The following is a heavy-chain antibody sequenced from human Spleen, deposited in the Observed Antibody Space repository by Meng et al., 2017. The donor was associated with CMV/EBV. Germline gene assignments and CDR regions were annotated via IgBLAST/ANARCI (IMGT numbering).Heavy chain of an antibody. CDR1: GGSFSGYY. V-gene: IGHV4-34*01. CDR2: INHSGST. D-gene: IGHD5-24*01. Sequence: SETLSLTCAVYGGSFSGYYWSWIRQPPGKGLEWIGEINHSGSTNYNPSLKSRVTISVDTSKNQFSLKLSSVTAADTAVYYCARGRGRRLQLSTPYFDYWGQGTLVTVSS. CDR3: ARGRGRRLQLSTPYFDY. J-gene: IGHJ4*02.